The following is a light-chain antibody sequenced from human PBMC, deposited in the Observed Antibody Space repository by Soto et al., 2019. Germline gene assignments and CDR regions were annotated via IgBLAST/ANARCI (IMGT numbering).Light chain of an antibody. Sequence: EIVLTQSPGTLSVSPGERATLFCRARQSISSTYLAWYQQKPGQAPRLLLYGAFNRATGIPDRFSGSGSGTDFTLTISRLEPEDCAFYYCQQYGSSSFAFGPGTKVEIK. CDR3: QQYGSSSFA. J-gene: IGKJ3*01. CDR1: QSISSTY. CDR2: GAF. V-gene: IGKV3-20*01.